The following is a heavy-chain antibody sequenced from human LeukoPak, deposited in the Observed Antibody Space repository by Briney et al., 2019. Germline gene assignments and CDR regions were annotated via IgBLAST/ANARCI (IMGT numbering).Heavy chain of an antibody. Sequence: VGSLRMGCEAAGFTCSSYAMSWVRQAPGKGLVWGSGMNSVGGSRSYADSVKGRCTISRDNGKNTLYLQMKSLRAEATAVYYSARQEYGMDVWGQGTTLTVSS. CDR3: ARQEYGMDV. CDR2: MNSVGGSR. CDR1: GFTCSSYA. J-gene: IGHJ6*02. V-gene: IGHV3-74*01.